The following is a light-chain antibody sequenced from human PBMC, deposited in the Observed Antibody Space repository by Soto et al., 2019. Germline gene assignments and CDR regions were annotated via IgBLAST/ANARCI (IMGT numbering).Light chain of an antibody. J-gene: IGKJ4*01. Sequence: DIQMTQSPSSLSASVGDRVTNACQSSHDVSRNLNWFQQKPGEAPKLQIYDASNLERGVPSRFSASGSGTDFTFTISSLQPEDVATYYCQQYNSMLSFGGGTEIELK. CDR2: DAS. CDR3: QQYNSMLS. V-gene: IGKV1-33*01. CDR1: HDVSRN.